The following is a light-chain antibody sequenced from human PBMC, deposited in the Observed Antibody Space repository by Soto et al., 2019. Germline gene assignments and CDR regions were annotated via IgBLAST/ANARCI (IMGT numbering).Light chain of an antibody. CDR2: DAS. J-gene: IGKJ2*01. V-gene: IGKV3-11*01. CDR1: QSVSSY. Sequence: EIVLTQSPATLSLSPGERATLSCRASQSVSSYLAWYQQKPGQAPRLLIYDASNRATGIPARFSGSGSGTDFTLTISSLELEDFAVYYCHQRSNWPPYTFGQGTKLEIK. CDR3: HQRSNWPPYT.